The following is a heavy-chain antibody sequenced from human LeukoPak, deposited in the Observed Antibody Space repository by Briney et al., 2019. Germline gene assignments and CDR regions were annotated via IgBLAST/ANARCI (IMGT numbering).Heavy chain of an antibody. J-gene: IGHJ4*02. Sequence: GGSLRLSCAASGLTLSDSAMSWVRQAPGKGLEWVSLISGSGTSTFYADSVKGRFTISRDNSKNTLYLQMNSLRAEDTAVYYCAKVLVLVSANRYYFDYWGQGTLVTVSS. CDR2: ISGSGTST. D-gene: IGHD2-15*01. V-gene: IGHV3-23*01. CDR3: AKVLVLVSANRYYFDY. CDR1: GLTLSDSA.